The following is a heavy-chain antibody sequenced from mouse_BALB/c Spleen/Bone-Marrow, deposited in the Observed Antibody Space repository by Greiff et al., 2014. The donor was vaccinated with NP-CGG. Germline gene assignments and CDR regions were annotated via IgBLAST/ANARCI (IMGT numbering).Heavy chain of an antibody. CDR1: GYSITSGYY. D-gene: IGHD1-2*01. CDR3: ASGYYGGSFAY. Sequence: VQLQQSGPGLAKPSQSLSLTCSVTGYSITSGYYWNWIRQFPGNKLEWMGYISYDGSSNYNPSLKNRISITRDTSKNQFFLKLSSVTTEDTASYYCASGYYGGSFAYWGQGTLVTVSA. V-gene: IGHV3-6*01. CDR2: ISYDGSS. J-gene: IGHJ3*01.